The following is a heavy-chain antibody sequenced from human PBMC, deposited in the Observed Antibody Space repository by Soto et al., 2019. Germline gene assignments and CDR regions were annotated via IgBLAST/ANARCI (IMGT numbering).Heavy chain of an antibody. Sequence: QVQLQESGPGLVKPSQTLSLTCVVSGGSISSGGYYWTWIRQHPGKGLEWIGYIYYTGSTYYNPSLTSRVTVSVDTSKTLFSLKLSSVTAADTAVYYCARRAGKWFDPWGQGTLVTVSS. CDR1: GGSISSGGYY. CDR3: ARRAGKWFDP. CDR2: IYYTGST. V-gene: IGHV4-31*11. J-gene: IGHJ5*02.